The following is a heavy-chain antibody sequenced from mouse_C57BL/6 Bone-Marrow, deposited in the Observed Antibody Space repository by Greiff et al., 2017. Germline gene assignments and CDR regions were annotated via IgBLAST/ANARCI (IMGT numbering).Heavy chain of an antibody. D-gene: IGHD4-1*01. CDR2: ISDGGSYT. J-gene: IGHJ2*01. CDR3: ARENWGDFES. V-gene: IGHV5-4*01. CDR1: GFTFSSYA. Sequence: EVKVVESGGGLVKPGGSLKLSCAASGFTFSSYAMSWVRQTPEKRLEWVATISDGGSYTYYPDNVKGRFTISRDNAKNNLYLQMSHLKSEDTAMYNCARENWGDFESWGQGTTLTVSS.